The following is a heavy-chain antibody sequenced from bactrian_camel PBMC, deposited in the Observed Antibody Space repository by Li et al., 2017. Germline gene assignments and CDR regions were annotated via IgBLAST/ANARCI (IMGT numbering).Heavy chain of an antibody. Sequence: HVQLVESGGGLVQPGGSLRLSCAASGFTRRSNCMGWFRQAPGKEREGVAAIYTGIGATDYADSVKGRFTISRDNAKNTLYLQLNSLKTEDTAMYYCAKDRYRSGGYCYQNGAYNYWGQGTQVTVS. D-gene: IGHD2*01. CDR3: AKDRYRSGGYCYQNGAYNY. CDR1: GFTRRSNC. J-gene: IGHJ4*01. CDR2: IYTGIGAT. V-gene: IGHV3S1*01.